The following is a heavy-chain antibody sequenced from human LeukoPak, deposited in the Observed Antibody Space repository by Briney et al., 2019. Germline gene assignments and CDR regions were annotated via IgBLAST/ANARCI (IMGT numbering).Heavy chain of an antibody. J-gene: IGHJ3*02. Sequence: SETLSLTCTVSGGSISSYYWSWIRQPPGKGLEWIGYIYYSGSTNYNPSLKSRVTISVDTSKNQFSLRLSSVTAADTAVHYCARGGVIIAAAGSDAFDIWGQGTMVTVSS. V-gene: IGHV4-59*01. D-gene: IGHD6-13*01. CDR3: ARGGVIIAAAGSDAFDI. CDR2: IYYSGST. CDR1: GGSISSYY.